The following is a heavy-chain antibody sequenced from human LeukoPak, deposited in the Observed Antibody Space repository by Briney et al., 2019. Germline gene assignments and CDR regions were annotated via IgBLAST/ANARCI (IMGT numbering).Heavy chain of an antibody. CDR3: AKDVRRLGIASSGFDY. CDR1: GFTLTNYA. J-gene: IGHJ4*02. V-gene: IGHV7-4-1*02. Sequence: ASVKVSCKASGFTLTNYAMNWVRQAPGQGLEWMGWINTNSGNPTYAQGFTGRFVFSMESSVSTTYLQISSLKAEDTAVYYCAKDVRRLGIASSGFDYWGQGSLVTVSS. D-gene: IGHD6-13*01. CDR2: INTNSGNP.